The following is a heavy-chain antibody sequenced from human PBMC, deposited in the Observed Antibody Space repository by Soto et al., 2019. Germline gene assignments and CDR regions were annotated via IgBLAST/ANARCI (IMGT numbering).Heavy chain of an antibody. CDR3: GRGRRGYDSYYYYMDV. CDR2: ISSSSTI. D-gene: IGHD5-12*01. J-gene: IGHJ6*03. Sequence: GGSLRLSCAASGFTFSSYSMNWVRQAPGKGLEWVSYISSSSTIYYADSVKGRFTISRDNAKNSLYLQMNSLRAEDTAVYYCGRGRRGYDSYYYYMDVWGKGTTVTVSS. CDR1: GFTFSSYS. V-gene: IGHV3-48*01.